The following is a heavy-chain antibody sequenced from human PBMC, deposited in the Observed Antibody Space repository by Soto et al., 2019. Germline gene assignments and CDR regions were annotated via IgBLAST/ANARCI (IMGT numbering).Heavy chain of an antibody. CDR1: GYTFTGYY. Sequence: ASVKVSCKASGYTFTGYYVHWVRQAPGQGLEWMGWINPNSGDTYLAQRFQGRVTMNRDTSIGTAYMELRGLTSDDTAEYYCAKGGAIVAAGTRSYLYNAMDGWCQGTTVTVSS. D-gene: IGHD1-26*01. CDR2: INPNSGDT. V-gene: IGHV1-2*02. J-gene: IGHJ6*02. CDR3: AKGGAIVAAGTRSYLYNAMDG.